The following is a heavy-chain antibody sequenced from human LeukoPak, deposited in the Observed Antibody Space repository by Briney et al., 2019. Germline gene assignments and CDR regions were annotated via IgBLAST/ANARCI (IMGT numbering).Heavy chain of an antibody. Sequence: PSEALSLTCTVSGGSISSSSYYWGWIRQPPGKGLEWIGSIYYSGSTYYNPSLKSRVTISVDTSKNQFSLKLSSVTAADTAVYYCARDPLYCSSTSCYLPFDYWGQGTLVTVSS. D-gene: IGHD2-2*01. CDR1: GGSISSSSYY. CDR3: ARDPLYCSSTSCYLPFDY. V-gene: IGHV4-39*02. CDR2: IYYSGST. J-gene: IGHJ4*02.